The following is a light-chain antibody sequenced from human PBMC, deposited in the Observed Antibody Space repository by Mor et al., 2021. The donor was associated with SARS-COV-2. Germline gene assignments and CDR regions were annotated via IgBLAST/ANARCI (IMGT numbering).Light chain of an antibody. CDR1: QSVSSS. J-gene: IGKJ2*01. Sequence: QSVSSSLAWYQQKPGQAPRLLVYGASARATGIPARFSGSGSGTAFTLTITSLQSEDFAVYYCQQYKSWPFTFGQG. CDR2: GAS. CDR3: QQYKSWPFT. V-gene: IGKV3-15*01.